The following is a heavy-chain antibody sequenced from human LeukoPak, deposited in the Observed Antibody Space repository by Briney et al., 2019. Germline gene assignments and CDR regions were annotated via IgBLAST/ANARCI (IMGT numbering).Heavy chain of an antibody. CDR3: AKGRGDGYNYYFDY. V-gene: IGHV3-9*01. CDR2: ISWNSGSI. CDR1: GFTFDDYA. J-gene: IGHJ4*02. Sequence: PGRSLRLSCAASGFTFDDYAMHWARQAPGKGLEWVSGISWNSGSIVYADSVKGRFTISRDNAKNSLYLQMNSLRAEDTALYYCAKGRGDGYNYYFDYWGQGTLVTVSS. D-gene: IGHD5-24*01.